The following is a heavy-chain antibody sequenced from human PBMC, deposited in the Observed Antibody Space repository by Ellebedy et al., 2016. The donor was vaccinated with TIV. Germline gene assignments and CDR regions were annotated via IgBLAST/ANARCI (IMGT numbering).Heavy chain of an antibody. CDR1: GGTFSSYA. CDR3: ARVLPYYYGSGSSQDYMDV. V-gene: IGHV1-69*13. Sequence: SVKVSXKASGGTFSSYAISWVRQAPGQGLEWMGGIIPIFGTANYAQKLQGRVTITADESTSTAYMELSSLRSEDTAVYYCARVLPYYYGSGSSQDYMDVWGKGTTVTVSS. CDR2: IIPIFGTA. D-gene: IGHD3-10*01. J-gene: IGHJ6*03.